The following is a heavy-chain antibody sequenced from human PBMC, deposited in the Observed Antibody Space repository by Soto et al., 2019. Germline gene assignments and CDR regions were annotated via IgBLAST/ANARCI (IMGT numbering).Heavy chain of an antibody. Sequence: EVQLLESGGGLVQPGGSLRLSCAASGFTFSSYAMSWVRQAPGKGLEWVSAISGSGGSTYYADYVKGRFTISRDNSQNTLYLQMNSMRAEDTAVYYCAKVAQQLDSYNWFDPWGQGTLGTVSS. J-gene: IGHJ5*02. CDR1: GFTFSSYA. CDR2: ISGSGGST. V-gene: IGHV3-23*01. D-gene: IGHD6-13*01. CDR3: AKVAQQLDSYNWFDP.